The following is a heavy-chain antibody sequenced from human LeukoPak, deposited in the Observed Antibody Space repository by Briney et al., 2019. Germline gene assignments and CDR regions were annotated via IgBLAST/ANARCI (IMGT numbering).Heavy chain of an antibody. J-gene: IGHJ6*04. Sequence: GRSLRLSCAASGFTFSSHGMHWVRQAPGKGLEWVAAISYDGSNKYYADSVKGRFTISRDNSKNTLYLQMNSLRAEDTAVYYCAKEDITMVRGVINYYYGMDVWGKGTPVTVSS. CDR1: GFTFSSHG. CDR2: ISYDGSNK. V-gene: IGHV3-30*18. D-gene: IGHD3-10*01. CDR3: AKEDITMVRGVINYYYGMDV.